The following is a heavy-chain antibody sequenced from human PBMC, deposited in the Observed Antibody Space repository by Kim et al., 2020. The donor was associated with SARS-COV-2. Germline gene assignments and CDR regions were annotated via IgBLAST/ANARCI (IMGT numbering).Heavy chain of an antibody. D-gene: IGHD3-10*01. J-gene: IGHJ6*01. Sequence: GGSLRLSCAASGFAFSTYAMHWVRQAPGKGLEWVSQIGSNGGITYYADPVMGRFTISRDNAKNTLSLQMNSLRAEDTAIYYCTRDTIYQDGSWSQVDV. CDR2: IGSNGGIT. CDR1: GFAFSTYA. V-gene: IGHV3-23*01. CDR3: TRDTIYQDGSWSQVDV.